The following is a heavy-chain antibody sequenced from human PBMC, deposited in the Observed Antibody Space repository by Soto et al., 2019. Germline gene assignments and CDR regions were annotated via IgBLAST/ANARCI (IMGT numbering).Heavy chain of an antibody. CDR3: ARDSPPMDV. Sequence: GGSLILSCGASGFTISSYIMNLVRQAPGKGLEWVSHISSSSSTIYYADSVKGRFTISRDNAKNSLYLQMNSLRDEDTAVYYCARDSPPMDVWGQGTTVTVS. CDR1: GFTISSYI. V-gene: IGHV3-48*02. J-gene: IGHJ6*02. CDR2: ISSSSSTI.